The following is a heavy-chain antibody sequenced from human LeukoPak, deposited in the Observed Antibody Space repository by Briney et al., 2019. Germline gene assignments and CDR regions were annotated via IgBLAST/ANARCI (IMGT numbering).Heavy chain of an antibody. Sequence: GGSLRLSCAASGFTFDDYAMHWVRQAPGEGLEWVSGISWNSGSIGYADSVKGRFTISRDNAKNSLYLQMNSLRAEDTALYYCAKAMGIAARGGAFDIWGQGTMVTVSS. V-gene: IGHV3-9*01. CDR3: AKAMGIAARGGAFDI. CDR1: GFTFDDYA. D-gene: IGHD6-6*01. CDR2: ISWNSGSI. J-gene: IGHJ3*02.